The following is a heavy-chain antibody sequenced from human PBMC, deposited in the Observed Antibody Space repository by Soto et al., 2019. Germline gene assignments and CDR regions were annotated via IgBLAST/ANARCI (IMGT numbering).Heavy chain of an antibody. CDR3: ARDSTYDYDFWSGYYYYGMDV. CDR1: GGSISSGDYY. CDR2: IYYSGST. Sequence: PSETLSLTCTVSGGSISSGDYYWSWIRQPPGKGLEWIGYIYYSGSTYYNPSLKSRVTISVDTSKNQFSLKLSSVTAADTAVYYRARDSTYDYDFWSGYYYYGMDVWGQGTTVTVSS. V-gene: IGHV4-30-4*01. D-gene: IGHD3-3*01. J-gene: IGHJ6*02.